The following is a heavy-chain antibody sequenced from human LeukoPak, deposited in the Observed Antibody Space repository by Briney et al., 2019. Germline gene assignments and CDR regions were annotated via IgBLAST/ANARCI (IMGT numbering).Heavy chain of an antibody. CDR2: INHSGST. CDR3: AIGTAGLDY. D-gene: IGHD1-26*01. J-gene: IGHJ4*02. Sequence: SETLSLTCTVSGGSISSGDYYWSWIRQPPGKGLEWIGEINHSGSTNYNPSPKSRVTISVDTSKNQFSLKLSSVTAADTAVYYCAIGTAGLDYWGQGTLVTVSS. V-gene: IGHV4-39*07. CDR1: GGSISSGDYY.